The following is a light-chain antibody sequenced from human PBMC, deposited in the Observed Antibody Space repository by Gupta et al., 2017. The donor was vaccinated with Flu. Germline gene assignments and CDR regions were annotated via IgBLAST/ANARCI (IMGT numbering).Light chain of an antibody. CDR1: QSISSW. CDR2: KAS. V-gene: IGKV1-5*03. CDR3: QQYDSYSRT. J-gene: IGKJ1*01. Sequence: IQMTQSPSPPSASLGDRVTITCRASQSISSWLAWYQQKPGKAPKVLISKASSLESGVPSRFSGSGSGTEFTLTISSLQPDDFATYYCQQYDSYSRTFGQGTKVEIK.